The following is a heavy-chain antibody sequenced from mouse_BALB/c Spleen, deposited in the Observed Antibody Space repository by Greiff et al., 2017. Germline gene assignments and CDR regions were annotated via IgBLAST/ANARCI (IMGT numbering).Heavy chain of an antibody. CDR1: GFTFSSYG. CDR2: ISSGGSYT. V-gene: IGHV5-6*03. J-gene: IGHJ3*01. CDR3: ARHRDGFAY. Sequence: EVMLVESGGGLVKPGGSLKLSCAASGFTFSSYGMSWVRQTPDKRLEWVATISSGGSYTYYPDSVKGRFTISRDNAKNTLYLQMSSLKSEDTAMYYCARHRDGFAYWGQGTLVTVSA.